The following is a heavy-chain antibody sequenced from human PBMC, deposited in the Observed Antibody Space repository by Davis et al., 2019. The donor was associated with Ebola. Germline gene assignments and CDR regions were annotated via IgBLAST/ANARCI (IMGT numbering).Heavy chain of an antibody. D-gene: IGHD3-3*01. CDR3: ARVPSYDFWSGYSGQFDY. V-gene: IGHV4-61*01. J-gene: IGHJ4*02. Sequence: PSETLSLTCTVSGGSVSSGSYYWSWIRQPPGKGLEWIGYIYYSGSTNYNPSLKSRVTISVDTSKNQFSLKLSSVTAADTAVYYCARVPSYDFWSGYSGQFDYWGQGTLVTVSS. CDR2: IYYSGST. CDR1: GGSVSSGSYY.